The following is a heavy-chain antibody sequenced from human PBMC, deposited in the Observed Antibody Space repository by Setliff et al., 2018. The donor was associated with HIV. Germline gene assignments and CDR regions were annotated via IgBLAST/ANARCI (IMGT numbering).Heavy chain of an antibody. D-gene: IGHD3-3*01. J-gene: IGHJ4*02. V-gene: IGHV4-38-2*01. CDR3: MRGRSITIFGVAYFDF. Sequence: PSETLSLTCAVSGYSISTAYYWGWIRQPPGKGLEWIGSVYLSGTTYYNPSLKSRVTISVDMSNNQFSLKVTSVTAADTAVYYCMRGRSITIFGVAYFDFWGQGTQVTVSS. CDR1: GYSISTAYY. CDR2: VYLSGTT.